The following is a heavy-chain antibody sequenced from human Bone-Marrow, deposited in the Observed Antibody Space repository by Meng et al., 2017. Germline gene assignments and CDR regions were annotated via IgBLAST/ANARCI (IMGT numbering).Heavy chain of an antibody. V-gene: IGHV7-4-1*02. CDR2: INTNTGNP. D-gene: IGHD3-10*01. CDR1: GYTFTGYA. J-gene: IGHJ3*02. CDR3: ARATSLYYYTDSAPAAFDI. Sequence: ASVKVSCKTSGYTFTGYALNWVRQAPGQGLEWMGGINTNTGNPTFAQAFTGRFGFSLDTSVSTAYLQISRLKAEDTAGYYCARATSLYYYTDSAPAAFDIWGQGTMVTVSS.